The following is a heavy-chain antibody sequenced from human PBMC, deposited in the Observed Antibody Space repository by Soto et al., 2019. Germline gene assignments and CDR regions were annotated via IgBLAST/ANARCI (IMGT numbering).Heavy chain of an antibody. D-gene: IGHD4-17*01. CDR2: ISANNGNT. Sequence: QGHLVQSGAEVKKPGASVKVSCKASGYIFTNHGISWVRQAPGQGLEWMGWISANNGNTNFAQNFQGRVTMTTDTSTSTAYMELRSLTSDDTAIYYCARDDYGDPFFDYWGQGTLVTVSS. CDR1: GYIFTNHG. J-gene: IGHJ4*02. V-gene: IGHV1-18*01. CDR3: ARDDYGDPFFDY.